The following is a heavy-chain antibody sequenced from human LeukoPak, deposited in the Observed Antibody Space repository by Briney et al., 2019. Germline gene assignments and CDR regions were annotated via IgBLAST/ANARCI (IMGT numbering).Heavy chain of an antibody. CDR3: ATHDSSGYFYFDY. Sequence: GGSLRLSCAASGFSFSSYWMHWVRQAPGKGLVWVSRINSDGSSTSYADSVKGRLTISRDNAKNTLYLQMNSLRAEDTAVYYCATHDSSGYFYFDYWGQGTLVTVSS. D-gene: IGHD3-22*01. J-gene: IGHJ4*02. V-gene: IGHV3-74*01. CDR1: GFSFSSYW. CDR2: INSDGSST.